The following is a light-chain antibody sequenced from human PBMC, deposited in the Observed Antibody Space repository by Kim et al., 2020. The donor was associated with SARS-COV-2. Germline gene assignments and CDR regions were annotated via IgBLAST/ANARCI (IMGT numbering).Light chain of an antibody. Sequence: SYDLTQPPSVSVSPGQTASITCSGDKLGDKYACWYQQKPGQSPVLVIYQDSKRPSGIPERFSGSNSGNTATLTISGTQAMDEADYYCQAWDSSTVVFGGWTQLTVL. CDR3: QAWDSSTVV. J-gene: IGLJ2*01. CDR2: QDS. CDR1: KLGDKY. V-gene: IGLV3-1*01.